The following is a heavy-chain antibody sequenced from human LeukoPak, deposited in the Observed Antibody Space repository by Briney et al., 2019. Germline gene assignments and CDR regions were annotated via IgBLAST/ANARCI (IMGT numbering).Heavy chain of an antibody. J-gene: IGHJ4*02. D-gene: IGHD6-19*01. CDR2: IYYSGST. Sequence: SETLSLTCTVSGGSISSSSYYWGWIRQPPGKGLEWIGSIYYSGSTYYNPSLKSRVAISVDTSKNQFSLKLSSVTAADTAVYYCAREQYSSGWYLGGIDYWGQGTLVTVSS. V-gene: IGHV4-39*07. CDR3: AREQYSSGWYLGGIDY. CDR1: GGSISSSSYY.